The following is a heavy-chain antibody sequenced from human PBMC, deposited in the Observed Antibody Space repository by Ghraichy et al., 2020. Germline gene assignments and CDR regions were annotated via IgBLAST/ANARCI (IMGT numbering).Heavy chain of an antibody. CDR3: ATPLVGRGLLSFDL. D-gene: IGHD3-10*01. J-gene: IGHJ2*01. CDR1: GYTFTDYF. V-gene: IGHV1-2*02. Sequence: ASVKVSCKASGYTFTDYFMHWVRQAPGQGLEWMGWIIPNSGETYYAQNFHGRVTMTRDTSISTAYMELTRLTSDDTAVYYCATPLVGRGLLSFDLWGRGTLVTVSS. CDR2: IIPNSGET.